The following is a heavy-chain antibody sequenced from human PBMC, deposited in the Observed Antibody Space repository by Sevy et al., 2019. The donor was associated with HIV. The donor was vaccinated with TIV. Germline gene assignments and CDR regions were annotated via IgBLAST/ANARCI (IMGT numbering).Heavy chain of an antibody. CDR3: ANDLTPTATFYYYDSSRFSEPPYAGYFHH. V-gene: IGHV3-23*01. D-gene: IGHD3-22*01. Sequence: GGSLRLSCAASGFTFSSYAMSWVRQAPGKGLEWVSAISGSGGSTYYADSVKGRFTISRYNSKNTRYLPMNSLRAEDTAVHYCANDLTPTATFYYYDSSRFSEPPYAGYFHHWGQGTLVTVSS. CDR2: ISGSGGST. J-gene: IGHJ1*01. CDR1: GFTFSSYA.